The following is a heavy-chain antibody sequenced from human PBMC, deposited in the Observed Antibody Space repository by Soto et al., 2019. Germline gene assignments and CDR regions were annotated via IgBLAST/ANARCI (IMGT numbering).Heavy chain of an antibody. CDR2: ISGSGGST. V-gene: IGHV3-23*01. CDR1: GFTFSSYA. CDR3: AKDSRKYCSGGSCYDAFDI. D-gene: IGHD2-15*01. J-gene: IGHJ3*02. Sequence: PAGSLRLSCAASGFTFSSYAMSWVRKAPGKGLEWVSAISGSGGSTYYADSVKGRFTISRDNSKNTLYLQMNSLRAEDTAVYYCAKDSRKYCSGGSCYDAFDIWGQGTMVTVSS.